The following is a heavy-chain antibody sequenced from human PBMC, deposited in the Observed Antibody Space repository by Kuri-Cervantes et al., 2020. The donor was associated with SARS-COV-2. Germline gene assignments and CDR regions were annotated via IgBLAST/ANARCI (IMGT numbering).Heavy chain of an antibody. D-gene: IGHD2-2*01. CDR3: ARQGTIGPAAIEYYDY. CDR1: GGSISSYY. J-gene: IGHJ4*02. V-gene: IGHV4-59*08. CDR2: IYYSGST. Sequence: SETLSLTCTVSGGSISSYYWSWIRQPPGKGLEWNGYIYYSGSTNYNPSLKSRVTISVDTSKNQFSLKLSSVTAADTAVYYCARQGTIGPAAIEYYDYWGQGTLVTVSS.